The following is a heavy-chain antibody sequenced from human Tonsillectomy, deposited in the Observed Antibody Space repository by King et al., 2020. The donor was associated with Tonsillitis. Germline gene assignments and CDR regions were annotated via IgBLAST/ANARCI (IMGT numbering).Heavy chain of an antibody. J-gene: IGHJ2*01. V-gene: IGHV3-21*01. CDR2: ISSTNTYI. D-gene: IGHD2-15*01. Sequence: QLVESGGGLVKPGGSLRLSCAASGFTFRSYSMNWVRQAPGKGLEWVSSISSTNTYISYADSVRGRFTVSRDNAQNSLYLQINSLRAEDTAVYYCARDFKGGSCLCRYFDLWGRGTLVTVSS. CDR1: GFTFRSYS. CDR3: ARDFKGGSCLCRYFDL.